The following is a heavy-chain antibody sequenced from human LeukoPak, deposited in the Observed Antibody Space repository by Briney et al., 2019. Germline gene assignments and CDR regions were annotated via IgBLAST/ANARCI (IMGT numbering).Heavy chain of an antibody. CDR2: INTDGSKT. Sequence: GGSLRLSCAASGITFRSYWMHWVCQAPGKGLGWVSYINTDGSKTSYADSVMGRFTISRDNAKKTVYLEMNSLRAEDTAVYYCTSDPNRITTFGVVSWGQGTLVTVSS. V-gene: IGHV3-74*01. D-gene: IGHD3-3*01. CDR1: GITFRSYW. J-gene: IGHJ5*02. CDR3: TSDPNRITTFGVVS.